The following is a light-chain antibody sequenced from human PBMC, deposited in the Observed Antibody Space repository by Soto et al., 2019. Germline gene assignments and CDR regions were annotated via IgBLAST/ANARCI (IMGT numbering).Light chain of an antibody. CDR1: QSVSSSY. J-gene: IGKJ1*01. Sequence: EIVLTQSPGTLSLSPGERATLSCRASQSVSSSYLAWYQQKPGQTPRLLIYGASSRATGIPDRFSGSGSGTEFTLTISSLEPQDFAVYYCQQYGSSPPRTFGQGTKVEIK. CDR2: GAS. CDR3: QQYGSSPPRT. V-gene: IGKV3-20*01.